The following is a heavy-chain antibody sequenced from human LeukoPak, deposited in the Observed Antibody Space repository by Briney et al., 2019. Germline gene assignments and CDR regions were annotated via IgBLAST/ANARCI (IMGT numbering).Heavy chain of an antibody. CDR1: GFTFDDYG. J-gene: IGHJ4*02. CDR3: AKDTYSSSPYYFDY. CDR2: INWNGGST. V-gene: IGHV3-20*04. Sequence: GGSLRLSCAASGFTFDDYGMSWVRQAPGKGLEWVSGINWNGGSTGYADSVKGRFTISRDNSKNTLFLQMNSLRAEDTAVYYCAKDTYSSSPYYFDYWGQGTLVTVSS. D-gene: IGHD6-6*01.